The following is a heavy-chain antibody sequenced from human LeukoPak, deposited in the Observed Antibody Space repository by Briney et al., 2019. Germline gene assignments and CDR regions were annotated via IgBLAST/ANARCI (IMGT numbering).Heavy chain of an antibody. CDR1: GFTFSDYY. Sequence: GGSLRLSCAASGFTFSDYYVTWIRQAPGKGLEWVSYISPSSGYTNYADPVKGRFTISRDNAKNSLFLQMNSLRAEDTAVYYCARAHGKQWLVHWGQGTLVTVSS. CDR3: ARAHGKQWLVH. CDR2: ISPSSGYT. V-gene: IGHV3-11*05. D-gene: IGHD6-19*01. J-gene: IGHJ4*02.